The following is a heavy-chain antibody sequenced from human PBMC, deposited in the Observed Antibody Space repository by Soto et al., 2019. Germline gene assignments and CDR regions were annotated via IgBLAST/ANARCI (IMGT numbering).Heavy chain of an antibody. D-gene: IGHD3-22*01. Sequence: ASVKVSCKASGYTLTELAMHWVRQAPGKGLEWMGGFDPEDGETIYAQKFQGRVTMTEDTSTDTAYMELSSLRSDDTAVYYCATWANSGYYYYWGQGSLVTVSS. CDR2: FDPEDGET. CDR1: GYTLTELA. CDR3: ATWANSGYYYY. J-gene: IGHJ4*02. V-gene: IGHV1-24*01.